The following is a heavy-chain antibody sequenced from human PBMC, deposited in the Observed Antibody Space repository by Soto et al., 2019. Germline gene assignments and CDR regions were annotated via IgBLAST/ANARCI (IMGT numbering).Heavy chain of an antibody. Sequence: GSLRLSCSASGXTFSNYSMSWVRQSPGKGLEWVSGLISTGTSPYYAGAVQGRFTISRDNSKNMFYLQMKSLRDEDTAIYYFAKARPSGGYYYVEAFAVWGQGTMGTVS. CDR3: AKARPSGGYYYVEAFAV. J-gene: IGHJ3*01. V-gene: IGHV3-23*01. D-gene: IGHD3-22*01. CDR1: GXTFSNYS. CDR2: LISTGTSP.